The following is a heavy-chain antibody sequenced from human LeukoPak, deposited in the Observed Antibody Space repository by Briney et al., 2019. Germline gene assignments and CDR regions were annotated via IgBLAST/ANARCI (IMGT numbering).Heavy chain of an antibody. J-gene: IGHJ6*02. D-gene: IGHD3-9*01. CDR2: INHSGST. Sequence: SETLSLTCAVYGASFSGYYWSWIRQPPGKGLEWIGEINHSGSTNYNPSLKSRVTISVDTSKNQFSLKLSSVTAADTAVYYCARVGRDWLYDYYYYGMDVWGQGTTVTVSS. CDR3: ARVGRDWLYDYYYYGMDV. V-gene: IGHV4-34*01. CDR1: GASFSGYY.